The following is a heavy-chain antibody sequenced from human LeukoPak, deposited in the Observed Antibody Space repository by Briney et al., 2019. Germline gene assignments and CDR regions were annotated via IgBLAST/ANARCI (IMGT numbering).Heavy chain of an antibody. CDR3: ARNENSGWGYFDY. J-gene: IGHJ4*02. D-gene: IGHD5-12*01. CDR2: IGGSNGIT. Sequence: PGGSLRLSCVASGFSFSDSVIHWVRQAPGKGLEWVSVIGGSNGITFYVGSVKGRFTISRDNSKDTLYLQMNSLRAEDTAVYYCARNENSGWGYFDYWGQGTLVTVSS. CDR1: GFSFSDSV. V-gene: IGHV3-23*01.